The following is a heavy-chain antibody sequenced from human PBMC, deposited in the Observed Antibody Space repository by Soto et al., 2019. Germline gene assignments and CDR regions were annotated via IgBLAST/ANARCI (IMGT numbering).Heavy chain of an antibody. D-gene: IGHD2-15*01. V-gene: IGHV4-59*01. CDR2: IYYSGST. Sequence: SETLSLTCTVSGGSISSYYWSWIRQPPGKGLEWIGYIYYSGSTNYNPSLKSRVTISVDTSKNQFSLKLSSVTAADTAVYYCARDPSWECSGGSCYGMDVWGQGTTVTVS. CDR1: GGSISSYY. CDR3: ARDPSWECSGGSCYGMDV. J-gene: IGHJ6*02.